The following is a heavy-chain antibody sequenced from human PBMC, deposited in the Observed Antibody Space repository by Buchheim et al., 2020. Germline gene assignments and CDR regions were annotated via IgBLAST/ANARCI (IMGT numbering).Heavy chain of an antibody. CDR1: GFTFSSYW. D-gene: IGHD1-7*01. CDR3: ARDRRRLGIVGTSVWFDP. Sequence: EVQLVESGGDLVQPGGSLRLSCAASGFTFSSYWMSWVRQAPGKGLEWVANIKQDGSEKVYVDSVKGRFTISRDNAKSSLYLQMNNLRAEDTAVYYCARDRRRLGIVGTSVWFDPWGQGTL. V-gene: IGHV3-7*01. CDR2: IKQDGSEK. J-gene: IGHJ5*02.